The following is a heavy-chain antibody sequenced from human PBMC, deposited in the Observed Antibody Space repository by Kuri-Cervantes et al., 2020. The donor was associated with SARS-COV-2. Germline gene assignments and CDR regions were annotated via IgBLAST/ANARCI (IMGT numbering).Heavy chain of an antibody. CDR3: VKEGLGHCPTTSCYPDS. V-gene: IGHV3-30*18. J-gene: IGHJ5*01. Sequence: GGSRRLSFAASRLIFDLYGMHWVRQPPGKGLEWVAVTSYDESNKYYADSVKGRFTISRDNSKNTLYLQMSSLTADDTAVYYCVKEGLGHCPTTSCYPDSWGQGTPVTVSS. CDR1: RLIFDLYG. CDR2: TSYDESNK. D-gene: IGHD2-2*01.